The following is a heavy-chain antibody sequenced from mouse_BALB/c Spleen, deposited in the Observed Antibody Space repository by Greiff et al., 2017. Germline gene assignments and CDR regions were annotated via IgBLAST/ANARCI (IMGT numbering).Heavy chain of an antibody. Sequence: EVKLMESGGGLVKPGGSLKLSCAASGFTFSSYAMSWVRQTPEKRLEWVASISSGGSTYYPDSVKGRFTISRDNARNILYLQMSSLRSEDTAMYYCARRESDLSWFAYWGQGTLVTVSA. CDR3: ARRESDLSWFAY. J-gene: IGHJ3*01. V-gene: IGHV5-6-5*01. CDR2: ISSGGST. CDR1: GFTFSSYA. D-gene: IGHD2-13*01.